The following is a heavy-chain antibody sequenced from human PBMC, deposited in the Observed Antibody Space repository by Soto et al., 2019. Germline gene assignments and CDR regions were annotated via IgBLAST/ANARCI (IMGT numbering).Heavy chain of an antibody. CDR2: INPNSCGT. D-gene: IGHD3-3*01. J-gene: IGHJ4*02. V-gene: IGHV1-2*04. CDR1: GYTFTGYY. Sequence: QVQLVQSGAEVKKPGASVTVSCKASGYTFTGYYMHWVRQAPGQGLEWMGWINPNSCGTNYAQQFQGWVTMTRDTSISTAYMELRRLRSDDTAVYYCARGEADFWSGYLEYYFDYWGQGTLVTVSS. CDR3: ARGEADFWSGYLEYYFDY.